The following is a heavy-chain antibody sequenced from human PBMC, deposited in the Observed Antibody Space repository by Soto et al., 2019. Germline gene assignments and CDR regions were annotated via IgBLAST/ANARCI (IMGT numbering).Heavy chain of an antibody. J-gene: IGHJ3*02. D-gene: IGHD3-9*01. V-gene: IGHV4-59*01. CDR1: GGSISSYY. CDR3: ARILDYDVLTAYYIAFDI. CDR2: IYYSGST. Sequence: SETLSLTCSVSGGSISSYYWSWIRQPPGKGLEWIGYIYYSGSTNYNPSLKSRVMISVDTSKNQLSLKLSSVTAADTAVYYCARILDYDVLTAYYIAFDIWGQGTMVTVSS.